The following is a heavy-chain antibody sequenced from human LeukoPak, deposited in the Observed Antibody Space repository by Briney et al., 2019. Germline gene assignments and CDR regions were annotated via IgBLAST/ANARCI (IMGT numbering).Heavy chain of an antibody. Sequence: GASVKVSCKASGCTFTSYGISWVRQAPGQGLEWMGWISAYNGNTNYAQKFQGRATMTTDTSTSTAYMELRSLRSDDTAVYYCARDFRDCTSTSCYLGYDPWGQGTLVTVSS. J-gene: IGHJ5*02. D-gene: IGHD2-2*01. V-gene: IGHV1-18*01. CDR2: ISAYNGNT. CDR3: ARDFRDCTSTSCYLGYDP. CDR1: GCTFTSYG.